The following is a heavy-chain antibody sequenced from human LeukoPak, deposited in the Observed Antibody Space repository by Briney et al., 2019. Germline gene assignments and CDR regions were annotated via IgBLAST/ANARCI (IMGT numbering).Heavy chain of an antibody. CDR2: IKQDGSEK. D-gene: IGHD5-24*01. Sequence: GGSLSLSCAASGFTFSSNWMSWVRQAPGKGLEWVANIKQDGSEKYYVDSVKGRFTISRDNAKNSLYLQMNSLRAEDTAVYYCARDYNFFDYWGQGTLVTVSS. CDR3: ARDYNFFDY. J-gene: IGHJ4*02. CDR1: GFTFSSNW. V-gene: IGHV3-7*03.